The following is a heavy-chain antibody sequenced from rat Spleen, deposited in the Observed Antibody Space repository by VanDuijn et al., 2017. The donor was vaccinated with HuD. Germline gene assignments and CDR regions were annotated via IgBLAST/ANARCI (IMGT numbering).Heavy chain of an antibody. J-gene: IGHJ2*01. Sequence: EVQLVESGGGLVQPGRSLKLSCVASGFTFNNYWMTWIRQSPGKGLEWVASITNIAGRTHYPDSVKDRFTISRDNAKSTLYLQMNSLRSEDTATYYCTRDGSRPHYFDYWGQGVMVTVSS. CDR2: ITNIAGRT. D-gene: IGHD1-2*01. V-gene: IGHV5-31*01. CDR1: GFTFNNYW. CDR3: TRDGSRPHYFDY.